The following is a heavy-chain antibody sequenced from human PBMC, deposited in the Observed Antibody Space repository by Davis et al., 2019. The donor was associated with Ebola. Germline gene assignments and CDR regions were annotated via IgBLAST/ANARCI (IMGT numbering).Heavy chain of an antibody. D-gene: IGHD6-13*01. CDR1: GYTFTSYY. Sequence: ASVKVSCKASGYTFTSYYMHWVRQAPGQGLEWMGIINPSGGSTSYAQKFQGRVTMTRDTSTSTAYMELSSLRSEDTAVYYCARDLEQQLAYYYYGMDVWGQGTTVTVSS. V-gene: IGHV1-46*01. J-gene: IGHJ6*02. CDR2: INPSGGST. CDR3: ARDLEQQLAYYYYGMDV.